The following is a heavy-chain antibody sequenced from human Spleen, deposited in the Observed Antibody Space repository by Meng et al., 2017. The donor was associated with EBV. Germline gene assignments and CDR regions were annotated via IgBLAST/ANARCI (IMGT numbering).Heavy chain of an antibody. J-gene: IGHJ4*02. Sequence: QVHLTPWRAGLLRPSETLSLTCAVSGGSFNDYYWSWIRQPPGKGLELIGEINHSGSTKYTPSLKSRVTISVDTSKNQFSLKLSSVTAADTAVYYCARGIPQLLAPGEFDYWGQGTLVTVSS. D-gene: IGHD6-19*01. CDR2: INHSGST. CDR3: ARGIPQLLAPGEFDY. V-gene: IGHV4-34*01. CDR1: GGSFNDYY.